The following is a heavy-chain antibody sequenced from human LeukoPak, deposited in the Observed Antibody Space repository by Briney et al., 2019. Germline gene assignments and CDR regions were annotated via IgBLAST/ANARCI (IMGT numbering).Heavy chain of an antibody. CDR1: GGTFSSYA. CDR3: ARATYYYDRSGYRSFDY. CDR2: IIPIFGTA. Sequence: GASVKVSCKASGGTFSSYAISWVRQAPGQGLEWMGGIIPIFGTANYAQKFQGRVTITTDESTSTAYMELSSLRSEDTAVYYCARATYYYDRSGYRSFDYWGQGTLVTVSS. V-gene: IGHV1-69*05. D-gene: IGHD3-22*01. J-gene: IGHJ4*02.